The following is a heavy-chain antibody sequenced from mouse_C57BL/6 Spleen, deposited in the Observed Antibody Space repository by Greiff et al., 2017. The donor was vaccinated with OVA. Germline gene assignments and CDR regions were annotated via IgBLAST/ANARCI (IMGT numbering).Heavy chain of an antibody. J-gene: IGHJ3*01. CDR1: GYTFTNYN. D-gene: IGHD2-2*01. V-gene: IGHV1-18*01. CDR3: ARRGYDKWFAY. Sequence: EVQLQQSGPELVKPGASVKLPCKASGYTFTNYNMDWVKQSPGKSLEWIGDINPNDSGTIYNHKFKGKATLPVDKSSRTAYMELRRLTSEDAAVYYCARRGYDKWFAYWGQGTLVTVSA. CDR2: INPNDSGT.